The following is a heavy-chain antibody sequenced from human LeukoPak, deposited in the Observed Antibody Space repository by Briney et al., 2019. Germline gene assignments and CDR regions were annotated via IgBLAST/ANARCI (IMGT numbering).Heavy chain of an antibody. V-gene: IGHV3-20*04. J-gene: IGHJ3*02. D-gene: IGHD3-16*01. Sequence: PGGSLRLSCAASGFTFSSYSMNWIRQAPGKGLEWVSGINWTGGITAYADSVRGRFTISRDNAKNSLYLQMNSLRAEDTALYYCASSRLGGAFDIWGQGTMATVSS. CDR3: ASSRLGGAFDI. CDR2: INWTGGIT. CDR1: GFTFSSYS.